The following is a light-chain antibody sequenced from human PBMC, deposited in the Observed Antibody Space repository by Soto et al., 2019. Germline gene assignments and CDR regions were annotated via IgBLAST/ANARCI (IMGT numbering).Light chain of an antibody. J-gene: IGKJ5*01. CDR3: QQNFSIPIT. CDR1: QSISTY. V-gene: IGKV1-39*01. CDR2: AAS. Sequence: DIQMTQSPSSLSAAVGDRVTITCRASQSISTYLNWYHQKPGKAPDLLIYAASSLKSGVPSRFSGSGSGTHFTLTIPGLQPADFATYYCQQNFSIPITFGPGTRLEIK.